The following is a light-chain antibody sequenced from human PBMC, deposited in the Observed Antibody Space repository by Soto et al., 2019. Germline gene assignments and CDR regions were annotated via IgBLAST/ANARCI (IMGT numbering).Light chain of an antibody. J-gene: IGKJ2*01. Sequence: EIVLTQSPATLSLSPGERATLSCRASQSVSSYLAWYQQKPGQAPRLLIYDASNRATGIPARFSGSGSGTDFTLTISSLEPEDLAVYYCQQRSNWPYPLGQGTKLEIK. CDR3: QQRSNWPYP. CDR2: DAS. CDR1: QSVSSY. V-gene: IGKV3-11*01.